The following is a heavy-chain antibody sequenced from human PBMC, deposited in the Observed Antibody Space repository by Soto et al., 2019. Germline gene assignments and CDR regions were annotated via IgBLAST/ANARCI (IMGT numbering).Heavy chain of an antibody. CDR3: ARGGAARPDY. V-gene: IGHV3-48*01. CDR1: GFTFSSYG. Sequence: VGSLRLSCAASGFTFSSYGINWVRQAPEKGLEWVSYISSTGSLTQYADSVNGRFTISRDNGKNALYLQMSSLRVEDTAVYYCARGGAARPDYWGQGTVVTVSS. D-gene: IGHD6-13*01. CDR2: ISSTGSLT. J-gene: IGHJ4*02.